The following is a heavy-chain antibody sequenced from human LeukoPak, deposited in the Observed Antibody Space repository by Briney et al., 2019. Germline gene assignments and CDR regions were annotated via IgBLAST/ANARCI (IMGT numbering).Heavy chain of an antibody. CDR3: AKGQFHHGSGSYSDY. Sequence: PGGSLRLSCAASGFTFSTYVMNWVRQPPGKGLEWVSTISSSGGATLYADSVKDRFTVSRDNSKNTVYVQMNSLRTEDTGIYYCAKGQFHHGSGSYSDYWGQGTLVTVSS. V-gene: IGHV3-23*01. CDR2: ISSSGGAT. J-gene: IGHJ4*02. CDR1: GFTFSTYV. D-gene: IGHD3-10*01.